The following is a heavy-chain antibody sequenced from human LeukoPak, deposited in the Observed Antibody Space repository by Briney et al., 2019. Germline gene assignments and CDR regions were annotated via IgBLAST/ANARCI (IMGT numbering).Heavy chain of an antibody. J-gene: IGHJ1*01. V-gene: IGHV1-2*02. D-gene: IGHD6-19*01. CDR3: ASLSGWYVRYFQH. CDR1: GYTFTGYY. Sequence: ASVKVSCKASGYTFTGYYMHWVRQAPGQGLEWMGWINPNSGGTNYAQKFQGRVTMTRDTSISTAYMELSRLRSDDTAVYYCASLSGWYVRYFQHWGQGTLVTVSS. CDR2: INPNSGGT.